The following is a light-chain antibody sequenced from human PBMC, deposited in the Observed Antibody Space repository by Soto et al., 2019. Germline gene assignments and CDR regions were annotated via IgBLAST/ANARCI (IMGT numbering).Light chain of an antibody. CDR2: DAS. Sequence: EIVLTQSPATLSLSPGERATLSCRASQSVTTSLAWYQQKHGQAPRLLIHDASRRATDIPARFSGSGSGTDFTLTISSLEPEDFAVYYCQQRTNWLFTFGPGTKVDIK. CDR1: QSVTTS. V-gene: IGKV3-11*01. J-gene: IGKJ3*01. CDR3: QQRTNWLFT.